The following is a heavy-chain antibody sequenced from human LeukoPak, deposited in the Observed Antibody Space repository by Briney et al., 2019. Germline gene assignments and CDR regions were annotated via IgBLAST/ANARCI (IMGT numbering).Heavy chain of an antibody. J-gene: IGHJ1*01. CDR3: ARLGGSYSAEDLQH. D-gene: IGHD1-26*01. Sequence: PSETLSLTCTVSGGSVSSSSYYWGWIRQPPGKGLEWIGRIYYTGSTYYNPSLESRLTISVDTSKNQFSLRLYSVTAADTAVYYCARLGGSYSAEDLQHWGQGTLVIVSS. V-gene: IGHV4-39*01. CDR1: GGSVSSSSYY. CDR2: IYYTGST.